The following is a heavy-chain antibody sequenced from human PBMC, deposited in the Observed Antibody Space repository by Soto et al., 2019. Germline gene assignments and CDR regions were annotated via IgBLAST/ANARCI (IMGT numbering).Heavy chain of an antibody. CDR3: ARLQFGEGFDY. J-gene: IGHJ4*02. V-gene: IGHV4-30-2*01. D-gene: IGHD3-10*01. CDR2: ILHTGGT. CDR1: GGSISGGGFS. Sequence: SETLSLTCAVSGGSISGGGFSWSWIRQPPGKGLEWIGYILHTGGTQYNPSLKSRVSMSVDKSKNQFSLHLTSVTAADTAVYYCARLQFGEGFDYWGQGALVTV.